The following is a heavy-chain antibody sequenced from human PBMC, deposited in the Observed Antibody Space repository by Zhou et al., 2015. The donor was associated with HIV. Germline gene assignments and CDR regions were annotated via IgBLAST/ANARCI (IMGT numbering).Heavy chain of an antibody. CDR2: IVVGSGNT. Sequence: QMQLVQSGPEVKKPGTSVKVSCKASGFTFTSSAVQWVRQARGQRLEWIGWIVVGSGNTNYAQKFQERVTITRDMSTSTAYMELSSLRSEDTAVYYCAAEVSSGGRLIDYWGQGTLVTVSS. CDR1: GFTFTSSA. V-gene: IGHV1-58*01. J-gene: IGHJ4*02. D-gene: IGHD2-15*01. CDR3: AAEVSSGGRLIDY.